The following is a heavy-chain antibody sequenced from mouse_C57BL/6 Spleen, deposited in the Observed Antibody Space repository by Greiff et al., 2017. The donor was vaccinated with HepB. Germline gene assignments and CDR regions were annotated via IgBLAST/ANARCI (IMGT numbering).Heavy chain of an antibody. J-gene: IGHJ3*01. CDR1: GYTFTDHT. D-gene: IGHD1-1*01. V-gene: IGHV1-78*01. CDR3: ARADYYGSSSDWVAY. Sequence: VQLQQSDAVLVKPGASVKISCKVSGYTFTDHTIHWMKQRPEQGLEWIGYIYPRDGSTKYNEKFKGKATLTADKSSSTAYMQINSLTSEDSAVYFCARADYYGSSSDWVAYWGQGRLVTVSA. CDR2: IYPRDGST.